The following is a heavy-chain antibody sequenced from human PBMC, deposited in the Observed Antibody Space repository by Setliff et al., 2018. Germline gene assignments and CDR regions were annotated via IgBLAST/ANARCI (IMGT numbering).Heavy chain of an antibody. CDR1: GFTVSSNY. J-gene: IGHJ4*02. CDR3: ARTCSGSGCYAGLES. D-gene: IGHD2-15*01. CDR2: IYSCGST. V-gene: IGHV3-66*01. Sequence: GGSLRLSCAASGFTVSSNYMSWVRQAPGKGLEWVSVIYSCGSTYYADSVKGRFTISRDNSKNTLYLQMNSLRPEDTAVYYCARTCSGSGCYAGLESWGQGTPVTVSS.